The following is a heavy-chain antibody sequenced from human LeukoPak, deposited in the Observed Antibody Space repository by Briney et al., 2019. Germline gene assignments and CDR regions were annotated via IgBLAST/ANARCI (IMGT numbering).Heavy chain of an antibody. D-gene: IGHD5-12*01. CDR2: IYHTGRT. CDR3: ARVYSGSTWYYFDY. J-gene: IGHJ4*02. Sequence: SETLSLTCAVSHYSISSPYFWGWIRQPPGQGLAWIGSIYHTGRTNYIPSINSRVTMSLDTSKNQFSLNLNSVTAADTAVYHCARVYSGSTWYYFDYWRQGILVTVSS. CDR1: HYSISSPYF. V-gene: IGHV4-38-2*01.